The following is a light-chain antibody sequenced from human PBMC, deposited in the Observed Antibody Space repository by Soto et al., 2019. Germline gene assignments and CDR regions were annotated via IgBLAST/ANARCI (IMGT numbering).Light chain of an antibody. CDR3: LQYNNWPIT. CDR1: QSISTN. J-gene: IGKJ5*01. CDR2: GAS. V-gene: IGKV3-15*01. Sequence: EIVMTQSPATLSVSPGERATLSCRASQSISTNLAWYQHNPGQAPRLLIDGASARATVIPARFSGSGSGTEFTLTSSSLQSEDAVVYYWLQYNNWPITLGQGTRLE.